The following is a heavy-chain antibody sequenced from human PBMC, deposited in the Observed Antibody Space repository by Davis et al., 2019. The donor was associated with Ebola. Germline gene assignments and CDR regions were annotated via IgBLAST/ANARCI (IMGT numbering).Heavy chain of an antibody. J-gene: IGHJ5*02. CDR1: GFTFSSYA. V-gene: IGHV3-30-3*01. CDR3: ARELLWFGDNWFDP. CDR2: ISYDGSNK. D-gene: IGHD3-10*01. Sequence: GESLKISCAASGFTFSSYAMHWVRQAPGKGLEWVAVISYDGSNKYYADSVKGRFTISRDNSKNTLYLQMNSLRAEDTAMYYCARELLWFGDNWFDPWGQGTLVTVSS.